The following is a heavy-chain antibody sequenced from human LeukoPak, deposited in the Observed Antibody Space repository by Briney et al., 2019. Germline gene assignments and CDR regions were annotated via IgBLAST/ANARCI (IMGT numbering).Heavy chain of an antibody. CDR2: INAGNGNT. CDR3: ARASPEYHDSSGYNY. CDR1: GYTFTSYA. V-gene: IGHV1-3*01. J-gene: IGHJ4*02. Sequence: ASVKVSCKASGYTFTSYAMHWVRQAPGQRLEWMGWINAGNGNTKYSQKFQGRVTITRDTSASTAYMELSSLRSEDTAVYYCARASPEYHDSSGYNYWGQGTLVTVSS. D-gene: IGHD3-22*01.